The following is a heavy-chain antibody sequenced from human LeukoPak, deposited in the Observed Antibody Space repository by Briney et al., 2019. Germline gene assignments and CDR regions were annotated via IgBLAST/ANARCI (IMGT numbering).Heavy chain of an antibody. J-gene: IGHJ5*02. D-gene: IGHD2-15*01. CDR2: ISSSSSYI. V-gene: IGHV3-21*01. CDR3: ARDLCSGGSCYSLT. Sequence: GGSLRLSCAASGFTFSNYAMSWVRQAPGKGLEWVSSISSSSSYIYYADSVKGRFTISRDNAKNSLYLQMNSLRAEDTAVYYCARDLCSGGSCYSLTWGQGTLVTVSS. CDR1: GFTFSNYA.